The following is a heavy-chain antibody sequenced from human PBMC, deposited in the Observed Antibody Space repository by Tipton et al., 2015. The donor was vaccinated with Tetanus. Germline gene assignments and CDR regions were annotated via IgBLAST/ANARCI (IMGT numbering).Heavy chain of an antibody. CDR1: GGSINNYY. J-gene: IGHJ4*02. Sequence: GSLRLSCTVSGGSINNYYWSWMRQPPGKGLEWLGYIYSSGSTNYNSSLRNRITISVDTSKNEVSLKVTSVTAADTARYYCARHWGMPLGAYAFNYWGQGTLVTVSS. V-gene: IGHV4-59*08. CDR2: IYSSGST. CDR3: ARHWGMPLGAYAFNY. D-gene: IGHD2-8*01.